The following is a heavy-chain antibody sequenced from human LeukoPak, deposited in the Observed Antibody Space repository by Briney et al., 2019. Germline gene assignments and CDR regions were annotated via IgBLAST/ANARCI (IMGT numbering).Heavy chain of an antibody. CDR3: ARVGSVAGEPFDY. CDR1: GGSISSHY. CDR2: IYYSGST. J-gene: IGHJ4*02. D-gene: IGHD6-19*01. V-gene: IGHV4-59*11. Sequence: SETLSLTCTVSGGSISSHYWSWIRQPPGKGLEWIGYIYYSGSTNYNPSLKSRVAISVDTSKNQFSLKLSSVTAADTAVYYCARVGSVAGEPFDYWGQGTLVTVSS.